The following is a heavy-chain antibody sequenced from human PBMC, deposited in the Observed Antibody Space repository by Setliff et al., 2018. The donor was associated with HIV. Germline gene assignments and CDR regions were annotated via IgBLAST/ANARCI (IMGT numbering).Heavy chain of an antibody. CDR3: ARDAFDYTAYYYSYMDV. D-gene: IGHD4-4*01. J-gene: IGHJ6*03. CDR2: IIPIFGTA. CDR1: GGTFSSYA. Sequence: SVKVSCKASGGTFSSYAISWVRQAPGQGLEWMGRIIPIFGTADYAQKFQGRVTITADKSTSTAYMDLSSLRSEDTAVYYCARDAFDYTAYYYSYMDVWGKGTTVTVSS. V-gene: IGHV1-69*06.